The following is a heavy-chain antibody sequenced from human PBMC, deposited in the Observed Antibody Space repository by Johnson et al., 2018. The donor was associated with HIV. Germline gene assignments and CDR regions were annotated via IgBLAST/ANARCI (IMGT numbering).Heavy chain of an antibody. V-gene: IGHV3-30*04. D-gene: IGHD4-17*01. CDR1: GFTFSSYA. CDR3: ARGRKTVTTVRPSAFDI. J-gene: IGHJ3*02. CDR2: LYSGGNT. Sequence: QVQLAESGGGVVQPGRSLRLSCATSGFTFSSYAMHWVRPAPGQGLEWVSVLYSGGNTYSADSVKGRFTISRDNSKNTLYLQMNSLRAEDTAVYYCARGRKTVTTVRPSAFDIWGQGTMVTVSS.